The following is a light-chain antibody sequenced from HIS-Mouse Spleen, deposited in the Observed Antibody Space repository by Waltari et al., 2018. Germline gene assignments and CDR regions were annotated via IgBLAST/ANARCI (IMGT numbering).Light chain of an antibody. V-gene: IGLV3-10*01. CDR3: YSTDSSGNHRV. J-gene: IGLJ2*01. CDR1: ALPKNS. CDR2: EDS. Sequence: SYELTQPPSVSVSPGQTARTTCSGDALPKNSAYWYQHKSGQAPVLVIYEDSKRPSGIPERFSGSSSGTMATLTISGAQVEDEADYYCYSTDSSGNHRVFGGGTKLTVL.